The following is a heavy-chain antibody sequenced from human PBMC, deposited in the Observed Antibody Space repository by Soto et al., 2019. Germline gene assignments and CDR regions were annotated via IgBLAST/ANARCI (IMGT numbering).Heavy chain of an antibody. Sequence: SETLSLTCTVSGGSISSYYWSWIRQPPGKGLEWIGYIYYSGSTNYNPSLKSRVTISVDTSKNQFSLKLSSVTAADTAVYYCTLDFWSGIYSPDGMDVWGQGTTVTVSS. CDR2: IYYSGST. J-gene: IGHJ6*02. CDR1: GGSISSYY. D-gene: IGHD3-3*01. V-gene: IGHV4-59*12. CDR3: TLDFWSGIYSPDGMDV.